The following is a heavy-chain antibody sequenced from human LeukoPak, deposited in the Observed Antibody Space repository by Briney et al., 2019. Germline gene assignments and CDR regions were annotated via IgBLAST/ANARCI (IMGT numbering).Heavy chain of an antibody. Sequence: SETLSLTCAVYGGSFSGYYWSWIRQPPGKGLEWIGEINHSGSTNYNPSLKSRVTISVDTSKNQFSLKLSSVTAADTAVYYCARDSSPVDIVATIPWNWFDPWGQGTLVTVSS. CDR1: GGSFSGYY. V-gene: IGHV4-34*01. CDR3: ARDSSPVDIVATIPWNWFDP. J-gene: IGHJ5*02. D-gene: IGHD5-12*01. CDR2: INHSGST.